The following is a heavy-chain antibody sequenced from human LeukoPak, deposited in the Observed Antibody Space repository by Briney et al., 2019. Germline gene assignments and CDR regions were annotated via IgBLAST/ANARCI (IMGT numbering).Heavy chain of an antibody. J-gene: IGHJ4*02. D-gene: IGHD3-10*01. CDR1: GYTFTIYD. Sequence: ASVKVSCKTSGYTFTIYDISWVRQAPGQGLEWMGWISGSNGNTKYAQKVQGRVTMTTDTSTTTAYMEVRSLRSDDTAVYYCARDRDRMVQGVTALFDYWGQGTLVTVSS. CDR3: ARDRDRMVQGVTALFDY. V-gene: IGHV1-18*04. CDR2: ISGSNGNT.